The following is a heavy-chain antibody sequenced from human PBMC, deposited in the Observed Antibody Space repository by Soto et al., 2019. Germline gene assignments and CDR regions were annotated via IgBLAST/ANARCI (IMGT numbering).Heavy chain of an antibody. Sequence: EVQLVESGGGLVQPGGSLRLSCAASGFTFSSHTMHWVRQAPGKGLEYVSTVSSNGGSTYYADSVRGRFTISGDNSKNTLYRQMGSRRAEDMAVYYCARGLGSSWYYAFDIWGQGTMVTVAS. D-gene: IGHD6-13*01. J-gene: IGHJ3*02. CDR3: ARGLGSSWYYAFDI. CDR1: GFTFSSHT. CDR2: VSSNGGST. V-gene: IGHV3-64*07.